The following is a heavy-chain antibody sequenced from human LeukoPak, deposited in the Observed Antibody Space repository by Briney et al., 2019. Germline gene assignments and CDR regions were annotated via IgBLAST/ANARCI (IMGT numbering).Heavy chain of an antibody. CDR1: GGSISSSSYY. Sequence: SETLSLPCTVSGGSISSSSYYWGWIRPPPRKGLGWIWSVYYSGSTYYNPSLKSRVTISVDTSKNQFSLKLSSVTAADTAVYYCAAHPPEGNYYDSSGYYSYFDYWGQGTLVTVSS. J-gene: IGHJ4*02. D-gene: IGHD3-22*01. V-gene: IGHV4-39*07. CDR3: AAHPPEGNYYDSSGYYSYFDY. CDR2: VYYSGST.